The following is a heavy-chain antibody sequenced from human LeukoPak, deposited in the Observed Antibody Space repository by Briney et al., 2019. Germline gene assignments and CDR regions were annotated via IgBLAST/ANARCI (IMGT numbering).Heavy chain of an antibody. D-gene: IGHD1/OR15-1a*01. J-gene: IGHJ6*02. CDR3: ARENNGYYYGMDV. Sequence: PGGSLRLSCAASGFTFSSYAMHWVRQAPGKGLEWVAVISYDGSNKYYADSVKGRFTISRDNSKNTLYLQMNSLRAEDTAVYYCARENNGYYYGMDVWGQGTTVTVSS. V-gene: IGHV3-30*14. CDR2: ISYDGSNK. CDR1: GFTFSSYA.